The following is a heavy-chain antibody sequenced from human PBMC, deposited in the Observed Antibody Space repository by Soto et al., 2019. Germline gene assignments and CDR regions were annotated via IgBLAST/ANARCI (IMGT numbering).Heavy chain of an antibody. CDR3: ASDLNWPNF. CDR1: GFTFSTYF. D-gene: IGHD1-20*01. CDR2: IKPDGSER. Sequence: EVQLVESGGGLVQPGGSLRLSCAASGFTFSTYFMTWVRQAPGKGLEWGATIKPDGSERWYVDSVKGRFTISRDNAKKSLYLEMNSLRAEDTAVYFCASDLNWPNFWGQGSLVAVSS. J-gene: IGHJ4*02. V-gene: IGHV3-7*01.